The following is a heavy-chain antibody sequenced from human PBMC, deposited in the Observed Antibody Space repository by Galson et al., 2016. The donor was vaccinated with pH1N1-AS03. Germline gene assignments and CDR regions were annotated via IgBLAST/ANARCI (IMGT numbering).Heavy chain of an antibody. CDR1: GGSSSSSSDY. J-gene: IGHJ4*02. D-gene: IGHD3-9*01. V-gene: IGHV4-39*01. Sequence: ETLSLTCTVSGGSSSSSSDYWGWIRQPPGKGLEWIGSIYYAWSTYYNPSLKSRVTISVDKSKNQISLKLSSVTASDTAVYYCSKQRLQLVNPFGIWGPGTLVTVSS. CDR3: SKQRLQLVNPFGI. CDR2: IYYAWST.